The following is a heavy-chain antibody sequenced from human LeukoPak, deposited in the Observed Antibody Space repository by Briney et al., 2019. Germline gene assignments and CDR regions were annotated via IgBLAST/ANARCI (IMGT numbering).Heavy chain of an antibody. D-gene: IGHD2-21*02. CDR1: GGSFSDYY. V-gene: IGHV4-34*01. CDR3: ARVSYCSGDCGN. Sequence: SETLSLTCAVYGGSFSDYYWSWIRQPPGKGLEWIGEINHSGSTNYNPSLKSRVTISVDTSKNQFSLKLSSVTAADTAVYYCARVSYCSGDCGNWGQGTLVIVSS. J-gene: IGHJ1*01. CDR2: INHSGST.